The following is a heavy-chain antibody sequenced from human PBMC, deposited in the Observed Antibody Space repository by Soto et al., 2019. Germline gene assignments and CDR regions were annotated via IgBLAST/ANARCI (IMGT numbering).Heavy chain of an antibody. CDR2: IRSKANSYAT. CDR1: GFTFSGSA. CDR3: TRQATVNDY. J-gene: IGHJ4*02. V-gene: IGHV3-73*01. Sequence: EVQLVESGGGLVQPGGSLKLSCAASGFTFSGSAMHWVRQASGKGLEWVGRIRSKANSYATAYAASVKGTVTISRDDSKNTAYLQMNSLKTEDTAVYYCTRQATVNDYWGQGTLVTVSS.